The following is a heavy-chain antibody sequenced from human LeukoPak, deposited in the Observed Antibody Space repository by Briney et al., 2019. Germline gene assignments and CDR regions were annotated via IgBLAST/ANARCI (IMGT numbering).Heavy chain of an antibody. Sequence: ASVKVSCKVSGYTFTDYYMHWVQQAPGKGREWMGLVDPEDGETIYAEKFQGRVTITADTSTDTAYMELSSLRSEDTAVYHCATLTAGGDLWNDAFDIWGQGTMVTVSS. CDR1: GYTFTDYY. CDR2: VDPEDGET. D-gene: IGHD2-21*02. V-gene: IGHV1-69-2*01. J-gene: IGHJ3*02. CDR3: ATLTAGGDLWNDAFDI.